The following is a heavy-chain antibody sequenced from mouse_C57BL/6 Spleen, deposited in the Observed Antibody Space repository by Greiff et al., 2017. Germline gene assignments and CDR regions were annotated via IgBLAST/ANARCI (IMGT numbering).Heavy chain of an antibody. D-gene: IGHD2-4*01. V-gene: IGHV1-59*01. Sequence: VQLQQSGAELVRPGTSVKLSCKASGYTFTSYWMHWVKQRPGQGLEWIGVIDPSDSYTNYNQKFKGKATLTVDTSSSTAYMQLSSLTSEDAAVYDCARSGDYGDYWGQGTTLTVSA. CDR3: ARSGDYGDY. J-gene: IGHJ2*01. CDR2: IDPSDSYT. CDR1: GYTFTSYW.